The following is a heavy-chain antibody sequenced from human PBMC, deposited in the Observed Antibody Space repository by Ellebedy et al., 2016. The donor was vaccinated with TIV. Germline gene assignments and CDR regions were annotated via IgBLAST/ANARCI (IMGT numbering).Heavy chain of an antibody. CDR2: INAGNGNT. Sequence: AASVKVSCKASGYTFTSYAMHWVRQAPGQRLEWMGWINAGNGNTKYSQMFQGRVTITRDTSASTAYMELSTLRSEDTAVYYCARDATPYYYDSSLGEFDYWGQGTLVTVSS. V-gene: IGHV1-3*01. J-gene: IGHJ4*02. CDR3: ARDATPYYYDSSLGEFDY. D-gene: IGHD3-22*01. CDR1: GYTFTSYA.